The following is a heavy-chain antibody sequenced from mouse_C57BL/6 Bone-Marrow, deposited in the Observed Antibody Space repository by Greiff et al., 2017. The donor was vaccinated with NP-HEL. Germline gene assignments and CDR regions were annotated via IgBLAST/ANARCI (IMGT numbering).Heavy chain of an antibody. V-gene: IGHV1-4*01. CDR1: GYTFTSYT. D-gene: IGHD1-1*01. CDR3: ARSPYYYGSSSWFAY. J-gene: IGHJ3*01. Sequence: VKLVESGAELARPGASVKMSCKASGYTFTSYTMHWVKQRPGQGLEWIGYINPSSGYTKYNQKFKDKATLTADKSSSTAYMQLSSLTSEDSAVYYCARSPYYYGSSSWFAYWGQGTLVTVSA. CDR2: INPSSGYT.